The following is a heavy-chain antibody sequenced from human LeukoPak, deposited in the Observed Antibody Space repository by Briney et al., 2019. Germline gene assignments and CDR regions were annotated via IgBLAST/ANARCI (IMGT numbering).Heavy chain of an antibody. CDR2: IKQDGSEK. J-gene: IGHJ5*02. CDR1: GFTFSSYW. Sequence: PGGSLRLSCAASGFTFSSYWMSWVRQAPGKGLEWVANIKQDGSEKYYVDSVKGRFTISRDNAKNSLYLQMNSLRAEDTAVYYCARVVGAGEDDWFDPWGQGTLVTVSS. V-gene: IGHV3-7*01. D-gene: IGHD1-26*01. CDR3: ARVVGAGEDDWFDP.